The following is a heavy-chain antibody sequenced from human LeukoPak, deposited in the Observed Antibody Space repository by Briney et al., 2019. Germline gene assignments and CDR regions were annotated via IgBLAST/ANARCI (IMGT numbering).Heavy chain of an antibody. CDR3: ARDSSGYSSGWYVFYFGY. CDR1: GGTFSSYA. D-gene: IGHD6-19*01. J-gene: IGHJ4*02. V-gene: IGHV1-69*13. CDR2: IIPIFGTA. Sequence: SVKVSCKASGGTFSSYAISWVRQAPGQGLEWMGGIIPIFGTANYAQKFQGRVTITADESTSTAYMELSSLRSEDTAVYYCARDSSGYSSGWYVFYFGYWGQGTLVTVSS.